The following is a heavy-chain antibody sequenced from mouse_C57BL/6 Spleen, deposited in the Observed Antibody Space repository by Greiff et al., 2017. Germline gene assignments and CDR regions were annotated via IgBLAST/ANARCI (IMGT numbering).Heavy chain of an antibody. D-gene: IGHD1-2*01. CDR3: ARVGGYYGFAY. Sequence: VQLQQSGPELVKPGASVKISCKASGYTFTDYYMNWVKQSHGKSLEWIGDINPNNGGTSYNQKFKGKATLTVDKSSSTAYMELRSLTSEDSAVYYCARVGGYYGFAYWGQGTLVTVSA. V-gene: IGHV1-26*01. CDR2: INPNNGGT. CDR1: GYTFTDYY. J-gene: IGHJ3*01.